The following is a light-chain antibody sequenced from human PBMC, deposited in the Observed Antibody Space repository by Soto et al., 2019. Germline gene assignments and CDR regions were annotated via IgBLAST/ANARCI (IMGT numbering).Light chain of an antibody. CDR3: QQRSNWPPKLT. CDR1: QSVSSY. CDR2: DAS. J-gene: IGKJ4*01. Sequence: EIVLTQSPATLSLSPGERATLSCRASQSVSSYLAWYQQKPGQAPRLLIYDASNRATGIPARFSGSVSGTDFTLTISSLEPEDFAVYYCQQRSNWPPKLTFGGGTKVEIK. V-gene: IGKV3-11*01.